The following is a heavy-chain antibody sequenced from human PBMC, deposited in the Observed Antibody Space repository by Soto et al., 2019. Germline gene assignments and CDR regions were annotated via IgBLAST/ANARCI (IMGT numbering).Heavy chain of an antibody. CDR1: GFTFSSYA. CDR3: ARGLSYYAALY. J-gene: IGHJ4*02. Sequence: QVQLVESGGGVVQPGRSLRLSCAASGFTFSSYAMHWVRQAPGKGLEWVAVISYDGSNKYYADSVKGRFTISRDNSKNTLYLQMNSLRAEDTAVYYCARGLSYYAALYWGQGTLVTVSS. D-gene: IGHD2-2*01. CDR2: ISYDGSNK. V-gene: IGHV3-30-3*01.